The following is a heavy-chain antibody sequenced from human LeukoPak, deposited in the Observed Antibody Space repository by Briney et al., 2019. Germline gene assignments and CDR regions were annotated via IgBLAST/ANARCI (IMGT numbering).Heavy chain of an antibody. CDR1: GSSFTSYW. Sequence: GASRQISGTCSGSSFTSYWIGWVRQLPGKGLEWMGIIYPGDSDTRYSPSFQGQVTISADKSISTAYLQWSSLKASDTAMYYCARPSHVHVRGVPYYFDYWGQGTLVTVSS. V-gene: IGHV5-51*01. D-gene: IGHD3-10*02. CDR2: IYPGDSDT. CDR3: ARPSHVHVRGVPYYFDY. J-gene: IGHJ4*02.